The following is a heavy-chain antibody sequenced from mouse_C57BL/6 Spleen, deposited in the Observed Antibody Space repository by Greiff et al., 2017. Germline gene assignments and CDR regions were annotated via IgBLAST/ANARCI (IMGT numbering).Heavy chain of an antibody. J-gene: IGHJ2*01. Sequence: QVQLQQSGPELVKPGASVKISCKASGYAFSSSWMNWVKQRPGKGLEWIGRIYPGDGDTNYNGKFKGKATLTADKSSSTAYMQLSSLTSEDSAVYFCARGDGYLFDYWGQGTTLRVSS. CDR1: GYAFSSSW. D-gene: IGHD2-3*01. V-gene: IGHV1-82*01. CDR3: ARGDGYLFDY. CDR2: IYPGDGDT.